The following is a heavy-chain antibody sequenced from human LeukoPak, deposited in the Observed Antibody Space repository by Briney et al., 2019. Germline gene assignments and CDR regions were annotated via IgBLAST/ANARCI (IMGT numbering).Heavy chain of an antibody. Sequence: PSETLSLTCTVSGGSISSYYWSWIRQPPGKGLEWIGYIYYSGSTNYNPSLKSRVTISVDTSKNQFSMKLSSVTAEDTAVYYCARDGHYYDSSGYAKHDAFDIWGQGTMVTVSS. CDR1: GGSISSYY. D-gene: IGHD3-22*01. CDR2: IYYSGST. J-gene: IGHJ3*02. V-gene: IGHV4-59*01. CDR3: ARDGHYYDSSGYAKHDAFDI.